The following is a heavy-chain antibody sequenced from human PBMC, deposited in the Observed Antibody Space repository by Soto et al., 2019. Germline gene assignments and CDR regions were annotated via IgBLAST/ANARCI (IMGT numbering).Heavy chain of an antibody. V-gene: IGHV1-3*01. D-gene: IGHD2-8*01. CDR1: GYTFTSYA. Sequence: ASVKVSCKASGYTFTSYAMHWVRQAPGQRLEWMGWINAGNGNTKYSQKFQGRVTITRDTSASTAYMELSSLRSEDTAVYYCARDSRLYCTNGVCPLPYWGQGTLVTVSS. CDR2: INAGNGNT. CDR3: ARDSRLYCTNGVCPLPY. J-gene: IGHJ4*02.